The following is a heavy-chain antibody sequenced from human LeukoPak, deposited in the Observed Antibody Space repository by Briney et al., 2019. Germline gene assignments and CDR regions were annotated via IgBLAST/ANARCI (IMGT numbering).Heavy chain of an antibody. V-gene: IGHV4-34*01. CDR2: INHSGST. Sequence: SETLSLTCAVYGGSFSGYYWSWIRQPPGKGLEWIGEINHSGSTNYNPSLKSRVTISVDTSKNQFSLKLSSVTAADTAVYYCARDWVRARGAIDYWGQGTLVTVSS. CDR1: GGSFSGYY. J-gene: IGHJ4*02. CDR3: ARDWVRARGAIDY. D-gene: IGHD1-26*01.